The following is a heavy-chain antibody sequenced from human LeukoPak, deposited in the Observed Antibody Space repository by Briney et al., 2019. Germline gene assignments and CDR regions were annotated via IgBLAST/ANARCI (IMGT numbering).Heavy chain of an antibody. D-gene: IGHD5-24*01. CDR3: ARHQVDDGYRLDAFDI. Sequence: GASLKISCKGSGYSFTSYWIGWVRQMPGKGLEWMGIIYPGDSDTRNSPSFQGHVTISADKFISTAYLQSSHLKASDTRMYYCARHQVDDGYRLDAFDIWGQGTMVTVSS. CDR1: GYSFTSYW. V-gene: IGHV5-51*01. J-gene: IGHJ3*02. CDR2: IYPGDSDT.